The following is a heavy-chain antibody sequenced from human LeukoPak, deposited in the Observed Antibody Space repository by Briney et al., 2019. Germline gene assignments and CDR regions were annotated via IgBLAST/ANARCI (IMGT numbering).Heavy chain of an antibody. V-gene: IGHV3-23*01. D-gene: IGHD3-10*01. CDR3: AKGPNFGSWRALDY. J-gene: IGHJ4*02. Sequence: GGSLRLSCAASEFTFGDYVMSWVRQTSGKGLEWVSSISGDGLATWYAYSLRGRFTISRDKPGNTLCMLLNSLRVDDTAVYYCAKGPNFGSWRALDYWGQGSLVTVSS. CDR1: EFTFGDYV. CDR2: ISGDGLAT.